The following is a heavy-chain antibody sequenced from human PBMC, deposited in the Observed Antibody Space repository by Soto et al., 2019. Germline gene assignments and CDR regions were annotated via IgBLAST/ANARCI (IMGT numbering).Heavy chain of an antibody. J-gene: IGHJ4*02. Sequence: PGGSLRLSCAASGFTFSSYAMSWVRQAPGKGLEWVSAISGSGGSTYYADSVKGRFTISRDNSKNTLYLQMNSLRAEDTAVYYCAKGSGYSSSWTPFDYWGQGTLVTVSS. CDR3: AKGSGYSSSWTPFDY. V-gene: IGHV3-23*01. D-gene: IGHD6-13*01. CDR2: ISGSGGST. CDR1: GFTFSSYA.